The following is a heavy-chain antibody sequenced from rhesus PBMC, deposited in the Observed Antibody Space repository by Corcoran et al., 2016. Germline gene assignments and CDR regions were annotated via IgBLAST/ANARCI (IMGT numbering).Heavy chain of an antibody. J-gene: IGHJ4*01. D-gene: IGHD5-24*01. CDR1: GYSLSSGYY. Sequence: QVQLQESGPGLVKPSETLSLTCAVSGYSLSSGYYWGWIRHPPGKGLEHIGYISGSSGSTGYSPSLKIRVTISKDTSKNQFSLKLSSVTAADTAVYYCARLGTGWAGAFWGQGVLVTVSS. CDR3: ARLGTGWAGAF. V-gene: IGHV4-99*01. CDR2: ISGSSGST.